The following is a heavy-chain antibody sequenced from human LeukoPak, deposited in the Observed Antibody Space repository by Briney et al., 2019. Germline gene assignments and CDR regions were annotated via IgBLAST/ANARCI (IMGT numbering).Heavy chain of an antibody. V-gene: IGHV3-48*04. D-gene: IGHD6-6*01. Sequence: GGSLRLSCAASRFTFSSCSMNWVRQAPGKGLEWVSYISSSSSTIYYADSVKGRFTISRDNAKNSLYLQMNSLRAEDTAVYYCARDLRHSSSSGDYFDYWGQGTLVTVSS. CDR2: ISSSSSTI. CDR3: ARDLRHSSSSGDYFDY. CDR1: RFTFSSCS. J-gene: IGHJ4*02.